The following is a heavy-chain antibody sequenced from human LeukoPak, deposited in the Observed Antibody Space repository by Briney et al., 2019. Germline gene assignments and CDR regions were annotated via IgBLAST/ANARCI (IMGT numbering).Heavy chain of an antibody. CDR2: ISYDGSNK. CDR1: GFTFSSYA. V-gene: IGHV3-30-3*01. Sequence: GGSLRLSCAASGFTFSSYAMHWVRQAPGKGLEWVAVISYDGSNKYYADSVKGRFTISRDNSKNTLYLQMNSLRAEDTAVYYCARKYFLVVPAAIGGYYYYGMDVWGQGTTVTVSS. J-gene: IGHJ6*02. CDR3: ARKYFLVVPAAIGGYYYYGMDV. D-gene: IGHD2-2*02.